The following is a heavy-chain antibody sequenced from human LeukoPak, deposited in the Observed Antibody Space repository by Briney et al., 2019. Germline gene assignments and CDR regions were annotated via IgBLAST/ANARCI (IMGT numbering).Heavy chain of an antibody. CDR2: IKSKLYGETT. CDR1: GFTFGEND. J-gene: IGHJ4*02. Sequence: GGSLTLSCIVSGFTFGENDMSWVRQAPGKGLEWVGIIKSKLYGETTEYAASVKGRFTISRDDDKSIAFLQLNTLKTEDTAVYYCTRAGNDYNNYQSPYWGQGTLVTVA. V-gene: IGHV3-49*04. D-gene: IGHD4-11*01. CDR3: TRAGNDYNNYQSPY.